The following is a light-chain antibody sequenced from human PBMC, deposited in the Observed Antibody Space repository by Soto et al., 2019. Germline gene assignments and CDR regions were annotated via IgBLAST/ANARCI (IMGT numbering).Light chain of an antibody. J-gene: IGLJ1*01. CDR1: SSDVGGYNY. Sequence: QLVLTQPRSVSGSPGQSVTISCTGTSSDVGGYNYVSWYQQHPGKAPKLMIYDVIKRPSGVPDRFSGSKSGNSASLTISGLQAEDEADYFCCSYAGSYTYVFGTGTKLTVL. CDR2: DVI. CDR3: CSYAGSYTYV. V-gene: IGLV2-11*01.